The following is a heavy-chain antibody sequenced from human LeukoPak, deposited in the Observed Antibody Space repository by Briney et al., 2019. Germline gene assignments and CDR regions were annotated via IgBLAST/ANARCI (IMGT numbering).Heavy chain of an antibody. CDR2: IYHSGST. Sequence: SETLSLTCAVSGYSISSGYYWGWIRQPPGKGLEWIGSIYHSGSTYYNPSLKSRVTISVDTSRNQFSLKLSSVTAADTAVYYCARDRRWDIVVVVAADSNNWFDPWGQGTLVTVSS. V-gene: IGHV4-38-2*02. J-gene: IGHJ5*02. CDR1: GYSISSGYY. D-gene: IGHD2-15*01. CDR3: ARDRRWDIVVVVAADSNNWFDP.